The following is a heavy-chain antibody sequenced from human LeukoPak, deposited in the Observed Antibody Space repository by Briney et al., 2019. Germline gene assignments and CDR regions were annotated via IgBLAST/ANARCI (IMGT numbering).Heavy chain of an antibody. CDR3: ARGVSGGAPFDY. CDR1: GGSFSGYY. Sequence: SETLSLTCAVYGGSFSGYYWSWIRQPPGKGLEWIGEINHSGSTNYNPSLKSRVTISVDTSKNQFSLKLSSVTAADTAVYYCARGVSGGAPFDYWGQGTLVTVSS. CDR2: INHSGST. D-gene: IGHD3-16*01. V-gene: IGHV4-34*01. J-gene: IGHJ4*02.